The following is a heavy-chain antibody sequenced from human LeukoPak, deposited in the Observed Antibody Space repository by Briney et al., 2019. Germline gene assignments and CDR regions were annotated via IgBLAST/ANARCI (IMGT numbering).Heavy chain of an antibody. D-gene: IGHD3-3*01. CDR1: GYPFTDYY. Sequence: GASVKVSCKASGYPFTDYYIHWVRQAPGQGLEWMGWINPNSGSTNYAQKFQGRVIMTRDTSISTAYMELSRLRSDDTADYYCARGGRAFGVISLAHYFDYWGQGPLVTVSS. J-gene: IGHJ4*02. CDR2: INPNSGST. V-gene: IGHV1-2*02. CDR3: ARGGRAFGVISLAHYFDY.